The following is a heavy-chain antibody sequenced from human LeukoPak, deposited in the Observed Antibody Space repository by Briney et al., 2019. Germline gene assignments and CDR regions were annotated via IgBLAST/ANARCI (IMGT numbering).Heavy chain of an antibody. Sequence: PSETLSLTCTVSGGSISSSSYYWGWIRQPPGKGLEWFGSIYYSGSTYYNPSLKSRVTISVDTSKNQFSLKLSSVTAADTAVYYCARRSRGWLYYFDYWGQGTLVTVSS. V-gene: IGHV4-39*01. D-gene: IGHD6-19*01. CDR3: ARRSRGWLYYFDY. J-gene: IGHJ4*02. CDR1: GGSISSSSYY. CDR2: IYYSGST.